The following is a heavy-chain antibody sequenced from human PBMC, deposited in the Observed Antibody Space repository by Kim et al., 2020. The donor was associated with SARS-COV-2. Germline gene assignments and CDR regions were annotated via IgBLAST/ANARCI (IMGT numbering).Heavy chain of an antibody. V-gene: IGHV3-64*01. J-gene: IGHJ3*02. CDR3: ARDGGLSYYDSTGGAFDI. Sequence: KGRFTISRDNSKNTLYLQMGSLRAEDMAVYYCARDGGLSYYDSTGGAFDIWGQGTMVTVSS. D-gene: IGHD3-22*01.